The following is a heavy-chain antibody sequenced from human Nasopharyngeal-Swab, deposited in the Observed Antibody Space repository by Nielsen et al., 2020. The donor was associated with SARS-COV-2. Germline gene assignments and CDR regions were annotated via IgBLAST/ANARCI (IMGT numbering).Heavy chain of an antibody. D-gene: IGHD5-24*01. CDR2: IYPGNSDT. V-gene: IGHV5-51*01. Sequence: GESLKISCIGFGYSFANYWIGWVRQMPGKGLEWMGSIYPGNSDTRYSPAFHGRVTMSADKSINTAYLQRTSLRASDTAVYYCARRAARDGYNYEVDPWGQGTLVTVSS. CDR1: GYSFANYW. J-gene: IGHJ5*02. CDR3: ARRAARDGYNYEVDP.